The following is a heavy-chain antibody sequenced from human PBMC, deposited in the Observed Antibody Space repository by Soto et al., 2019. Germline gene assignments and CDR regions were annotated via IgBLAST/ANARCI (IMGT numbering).Heavy chain of an antibody. J-gene: IGHJ5*02. D-gene: IGHD3-3*01. Sequence: ASVKVSCKASGYTFTSYGISWVRQAPGQGLEWMGWISAYNGNTNYAQKLQGRVTMTTDTSTSTAYMELRSLRSDDTAVYYCARDFWSGYYGYWFDPWGQGTLVTVSS. CDR1: GYTFTSYG. V-gene: IGHV1-18*04. CDR3: ARDFWSGYYGYWFDP. CDR2: ISAYNGNT.